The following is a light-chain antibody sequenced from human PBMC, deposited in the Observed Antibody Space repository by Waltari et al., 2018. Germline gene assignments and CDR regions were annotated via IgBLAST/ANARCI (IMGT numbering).Light chain of an antibody. CDR3: QQRSNWTPNT. J-gene: IGKJ2*01. V-gene: IGKV3-11*01. Sequence: DIVLTPSPATLSLSPGERATLSCRASQSVSSYLAWYQQKPGQAPRLLIYDASNRGTGSPARFSGSGSGTEDTLTISSIEHEDFAVYYCQQRSNWTPNTFGQGTKLEIK. CDR2: DAS. CDR1: QSVSSY.